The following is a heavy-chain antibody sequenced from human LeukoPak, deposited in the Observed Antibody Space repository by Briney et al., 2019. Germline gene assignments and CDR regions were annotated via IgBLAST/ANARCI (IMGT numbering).Heavy chain of an antibody. CDR3: AKTKAAAGTGFDY. Sequence: GGSLRLSCAASGFTFSSYWMHWVRQAPGKGLVWVSRINTDGSSTSYADSVKGRFTISRDDAKNTLYLQMNSLRAEDTAVYYCAKTKAAAGTGFDYWGQGTLVTVSS. D-gene: IGHD6-13*01. CDR1: GFTFSSYW. CDR2: INTDGSST. J-gene: IGHJ4*02. V-gene: IGHV3-74*01.